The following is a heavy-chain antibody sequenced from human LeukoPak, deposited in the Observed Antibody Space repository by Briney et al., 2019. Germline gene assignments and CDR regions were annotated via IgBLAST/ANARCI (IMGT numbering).Heavy chain of an antibody. CDR1: GDSTSSDRYY. J-gene: IGHJ4*02. CDR2: IYYSGST. CDR3: ARGRPYSGGYHLDY. V-gene: IGHV4-39*01. D-gene: IGHD1-26*01. Sequence: SETLSLTCTVSGDSTSSDRYYGGWVRQPPGKGLEWIGNIYYSGSTYYNPSLKSRVTMSVDTSKNQFFLKLNSVAAADTAVYYCARGRPYSGGYHLDYWGQGTLVTVSA.